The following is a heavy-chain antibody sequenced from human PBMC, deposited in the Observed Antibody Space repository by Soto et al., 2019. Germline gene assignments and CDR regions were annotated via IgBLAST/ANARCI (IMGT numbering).Heavy chain of an antibody. D-gene: IGHD4-17*01. CDR3: AKDGIGGYDYGDYGPDY. V-gene: IGHV3-23*01. J-gene: IGHJ4*02. Sequence: GGSLRLSCAASGFTFSSYAMSWVRQAPGKGLEWVSAISGSGGSTYYADSVKGRFTISRDNSKNTLYLQMNSLRAEDTAVYYCAKDGIGGYDYGDYGPDYWGQGTLVTVSS. CDR1: GFTFSSYA. CDR2: ISGSGGST.